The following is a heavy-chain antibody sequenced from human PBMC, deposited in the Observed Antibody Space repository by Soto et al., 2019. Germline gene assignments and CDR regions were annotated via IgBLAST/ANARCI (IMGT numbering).Heavy chain of an antibody. Sequence: PGGSLRLSWAASGFTFISYGMNWVRQAPGKGLEWVSYISSSGGSTYYADSVKGRFTISRDNSRSTLFLQMNSLRAEDTALYYCAKDSHGSGWYGYFDSWGHGTLVTVSS. V-gene: IGHV3-23*01. J-gene: IGHJ4*01. CDR1: GFTFISYG. CDR3: AKDSHGSGWYGYFDS. D-gene: IGHD6-19*01. CDR2: ISSSGGST.